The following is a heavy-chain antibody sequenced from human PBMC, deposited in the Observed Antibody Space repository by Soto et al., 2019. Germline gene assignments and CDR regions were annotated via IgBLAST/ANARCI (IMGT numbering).Heavy chain of an antibody. CDR1: GDTLTSYG. CDR3: ARYVYGMDV. V-gene: IGHV1-18*04. CDR2: ISAYKGNT. D-gene: IGHD3-10*02. Sequence: GASVKASCKASGDTLTSYGLSWVRQAPGQGLEWMGWISAYKGNTNYAQDLQGRVTMTPDTSTSTAYMELRSLRSDDTAVYYCARYVYGMDVWGQGTTVTVSS. J-gene: IGHJ6*02.